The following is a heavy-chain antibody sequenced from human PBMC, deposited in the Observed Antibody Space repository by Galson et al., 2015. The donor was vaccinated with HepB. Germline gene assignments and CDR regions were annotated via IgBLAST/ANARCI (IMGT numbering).Heavy chain of an antibody. D-gene: IGHD3-16*01. CDR3: ASAACTYTTSCSPDFP. J-gene: IGHJ5*02. CDR1: GYTFTGYY. Sequence: SVKVSCKASGYTFTGYYIHWVRQVPGQGLEWMGWINPNSGGTNYAQKFQGRVTMTRDTSISTAYMKLSSLRSDDTAVYYCASAACTYTTSCSPDFPWGQGTLVTVSS. V-gene: IGHV1-2*02. CDR2: INPNSGGT.